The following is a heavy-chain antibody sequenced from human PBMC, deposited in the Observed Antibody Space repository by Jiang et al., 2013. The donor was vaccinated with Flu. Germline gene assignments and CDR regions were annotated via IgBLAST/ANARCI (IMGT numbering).Heavy chain of an antibody. D-gene: IGHD6-13*01. CDR1: GDSVSSKSAA. CDR2: TYYRPKWYN. V-gene: IGHV6-1*01. Sequence: SQTLSLTCAISGDSVSSKSAAWNWIRQSPSRGLEWLGRTYYRPKWYNDYAVSVKSRITINPDTSKNQFSLQLNSVTPEDTAVYYCARDLCCAAAGKTSWFDPWGQGTLVTVSS. J-gene: IGHJ5*02. CDR3: ARDLCCAAAGKTSWFDP.